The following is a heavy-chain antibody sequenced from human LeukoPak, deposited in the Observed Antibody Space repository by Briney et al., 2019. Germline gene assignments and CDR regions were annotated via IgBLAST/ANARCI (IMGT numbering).Heavy chain of an antibody. Sequence: PGGSLRLSCAASGFTVSSNYMSWVRQAPGKGLEWVSVIYSGGSTYYADSVKDRFTISRDNSKNTLYLQMNSLRAEDTAVYYCARAKGSGSYLDWGQGTLVTVSS. CDR2: IYSGGST. V-gene: IGHV3-66*01. CDR1: GFTVSSNY. J-gene: IGHJ4*02. CDR3: ARAKGSGSYLD. D-gene: IGHD3-10*01.